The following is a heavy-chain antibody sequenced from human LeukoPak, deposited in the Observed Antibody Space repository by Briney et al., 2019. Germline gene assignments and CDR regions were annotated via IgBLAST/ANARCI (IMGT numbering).Heavy chain of an antibody. CDR3: ARRRVGVLTVGSDTWFDP. CDR1: GDSITNYN. J-gene: IGHJ5*02. CDR2: ISDSGST. Sequence: SETLSLTCTVSGDSITNYNWNWIRQPPGKGLEWIGYISDSGSTNYNPSLQSRVTISVDTSKNQFSLKLYSVTASDTAVYYCARRRVGVLTVGSDTWFDPWGQGALVTVSS. V-gene: IGHV4-59*08. D-gene: IGHD2-15*01.